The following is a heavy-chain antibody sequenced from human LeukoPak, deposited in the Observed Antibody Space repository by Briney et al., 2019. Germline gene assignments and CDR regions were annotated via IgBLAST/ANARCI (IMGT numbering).Heavy chain of an antibody. CDR3: ARDYPLLGYCSSTSCQIYGMDV. CDR1: GYTFTGYY. D-gene: IGHD2-2*01. J-gene: IGHJ6*02. Sequence: ASVKVSCKASGYTFTGYYMHWVRQAPGQGLEWMGWINPNSGGTNYAQKFQGRVTITADKSTSTAYMELSSLRSEDTAVYYCARDYPLLGYCSSTSCQIYGMDVWGQGTTVTVSS. V-gene: IGHV1-2*02. CDR2: INPNSGGT.